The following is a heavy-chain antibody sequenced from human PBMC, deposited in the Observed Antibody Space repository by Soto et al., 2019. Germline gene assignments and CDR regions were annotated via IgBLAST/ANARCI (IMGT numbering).Heavy chain of an antibody. CDR3: ARGFTGYSSGHLDN. CDR2: IDYDDDK. D-gene: IGHD6-19*01. J-gene: IGHJ4*02. V-gene: IGHV2-70*11. Sequence: SGPTRVNPTQTLTLTGTFAGFSLTTTGMCVSWIRQPPGRALEWLARIDYDDDKYYSPSLKTRLTISKDTSKNQVVLTMTNMDPVDTATYYCARGFTGYSSGHLDNWGQGSLVTVSS. CDR1: GFSLTTTGMC.